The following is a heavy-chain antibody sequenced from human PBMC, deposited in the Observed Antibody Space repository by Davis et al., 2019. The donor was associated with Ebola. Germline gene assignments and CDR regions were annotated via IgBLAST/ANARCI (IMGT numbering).Heavy chain of an antibody. Sequence: SGTLTLTCTVSGSSITSSSYHWGCIRQPPGKGLEWIGSIYYRGSTYYNPSLKSRVTISVDKSKNQFSLKLSSVTAADTAVYYCARGSGSGGYWGQGTLVTVSS. D-gene: IGHD1-26*01. J-gene: IGHJ4*02. CDR2: IYYRGST. CDR1: GSSITSSSYH. CDR3: ARGSGSGGY. V-gene: IGHV4-39*07.